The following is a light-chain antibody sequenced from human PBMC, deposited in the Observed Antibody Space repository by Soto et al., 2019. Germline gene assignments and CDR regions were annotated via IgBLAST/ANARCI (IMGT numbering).Light chain of an antibody. Sequence: EIVMTQSPATLSVSPGERATLSCRASQGIGSTLAWYQQKPGQTPRLLIYGASTRATGVPARFSGSGSGTEITLTINSLQSEDSAVYYCQRYNNWPLTFGGGTKVEIK. CDR1: QGIGST. V-gene: IGKV3-15*01. J-gene: IGKJ4*01. CDR3: QRYNNWPLT. CDR2: GAS.